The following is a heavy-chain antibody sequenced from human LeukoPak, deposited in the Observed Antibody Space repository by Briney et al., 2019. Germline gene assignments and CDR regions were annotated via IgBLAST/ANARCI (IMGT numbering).Heavy chain of an antibody. CDR3: AREVTGTSSWYFDL. J-gene: IGHJ2*01. CDR2: IKKDGSNK. D-gene: IGHD1-7*01. V-gene: IGHV3-7*01. Sequence: GGSLRLSCAASGFTFSSYWMSWVRQAPGKGLEWVANIKKDGSNKYYVESLKGRFTISRDNANNSLYLQMDSLRAEDTAVYCCAREVTGTSSWYFDLWGRGTLVTVSS. CDR1: GFTFSSYW.